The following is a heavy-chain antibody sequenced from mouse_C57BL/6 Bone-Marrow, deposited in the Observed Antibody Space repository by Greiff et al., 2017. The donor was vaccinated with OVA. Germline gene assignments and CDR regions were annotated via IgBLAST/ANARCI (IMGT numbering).Heavy chain of an antibody. D-gene: IGHD1-1*01. CDR2: IWGGGST. CDR1: GFSLTNYG. V-gene: IGHV2-9*01. J-gene: IGHJ1*03. Sequence: VQLQQSGPGLVAPSQTLSITCTVSGFSLTNYGVDWVRQPPGQGLEWLGVIWGGGSTNYNSALMYRLSISKDNYKSKVFLKMSSLHTDDTSMYYCAKHGGSSYWYFDVWGTGTTVTVSS. CDR3: AKHGGSSYWYFDV.